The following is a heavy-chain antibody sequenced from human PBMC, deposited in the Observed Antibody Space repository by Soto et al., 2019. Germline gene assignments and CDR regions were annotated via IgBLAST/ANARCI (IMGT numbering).Heavy chain of an antibody. V-gene: IGHV2-26*01. J-gene: IGHJ6*02. CDR3: ARISGGSPYYYAMDV. CDR1: GFSLTNNKMG. CDR2: IFSSDEK. D-gene: IGHD5-12*01. Sequence: QVTLKESGPVLVKPTETLTLTCTVSGFSLTNNKMGVSWIRQPPGKALEWLANIFSSDEKSYSTSLKSRLTIPQDTSKSQVVLKVTNTDPVDTATYYCARISGGSPYYYAMDVWGQGTTVTVSS.